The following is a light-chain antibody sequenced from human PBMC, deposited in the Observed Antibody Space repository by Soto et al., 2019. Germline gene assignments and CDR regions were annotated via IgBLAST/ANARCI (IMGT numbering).Light chain of an antibody. J-gene: IGLJ3*02. CDR3: ETWDSHTWV. CDR2: VEGTGTY. CDR1: SGHRSYI. V-gene: IGLV4-60*03. Sequence: QSVLTQSSSASASLGSSVKLTCTLSSGHRSYIIAWHQQQPGKAPRYLMKVEGTGTYNKGSGVPDRFSGSSSGADRYLTISNLQSEDEAVYYCETWDSHTWVFGGVTKLTVL.